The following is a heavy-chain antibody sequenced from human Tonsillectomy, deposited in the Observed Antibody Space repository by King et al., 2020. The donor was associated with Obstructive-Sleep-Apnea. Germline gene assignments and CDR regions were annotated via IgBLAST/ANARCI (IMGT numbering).Heavy chain of an antibody. CDR2: IIPILGIA. V-gene: IGHV1-69*04. CDR3: ARDSMIVVVPSGLDAFDI. CDR1: GGTFSSYA. Sequence: VQLVQSGAEVKKPGSSVKVSCKASGGTFSSYAISWVRQAPGQGLEWMGGIIPILGIANYAQKFQGRVTITADKSTSTAYMELSSLRSEDTAVYYCARDSMIVVVPSGLDAFDIWGQGTMVTVSS. J-gene: IGHJ3*02. D-gene: IGHD3-22*01.